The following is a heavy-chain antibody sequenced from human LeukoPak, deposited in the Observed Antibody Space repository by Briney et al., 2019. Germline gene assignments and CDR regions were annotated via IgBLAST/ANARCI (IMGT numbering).Heavy chain of an antibody. CDR1: GGTFSSYA. CDR2: IIPIFGTA. J-gene: IGHJ6*03. V-gene: IGHV1-69*05. D-gene: IGHD3-3*01. Sequence: ASVKVSCKASGGTFSSYAISWVRQAPGQGLEWMGGIIPIFGTANYAQKFQGSVTITTDESTSTAYIELSNLRSEDTAVYYCAISPFWGGYSAYMDVWGKGTTVTVSS. CDR3: AISPFWGGYSAYMDV.